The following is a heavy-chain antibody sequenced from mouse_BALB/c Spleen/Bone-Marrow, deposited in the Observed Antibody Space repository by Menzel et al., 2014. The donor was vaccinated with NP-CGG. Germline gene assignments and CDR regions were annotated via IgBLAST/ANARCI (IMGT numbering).Heavy chain of an antibody. D-gene: IGHD2-2*01. V-gene: IGHV14-3*02. CDR2: IDPANGNT. J-gene: IGHJ2*01. CDR3: ASYVYGYYFDY. Sequence: EVNVVESGAELVKSGASVKLSCTASGFNTKDTYMHWVKQRPEQGLEWIGRIDPANGNTKYDPKFQGKATITADTSSNTAYLQLSSLTSEDTAVYYCASYVYGYYFDYWGQGTTLTVSS. CDR1: GFNTKDTY.